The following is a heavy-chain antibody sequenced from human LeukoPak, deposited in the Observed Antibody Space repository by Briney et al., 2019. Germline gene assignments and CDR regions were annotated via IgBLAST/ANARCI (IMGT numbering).Heavy chain of an antibody. CDR2: MNPNSGNT. CDR1: GYTFTSYD. J-gene: IGHJ4*02. CDR3: ARGRIAVAGTFDY. D-gene: IGHD6-19*01. Sequence: ASVKVSCKASGYTFTSYDINWVRQATGQGLEWMGWMNPNSGNTGYAQKFQGRVTITRNTSISTAYMELSSLRSEDTAVYYCARGRIAVAGTFDYWGQGTLVTVSS. V-gene: IGHV1-8*03.